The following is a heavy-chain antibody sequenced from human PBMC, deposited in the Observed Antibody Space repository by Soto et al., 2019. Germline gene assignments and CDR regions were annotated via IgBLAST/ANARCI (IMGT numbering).Heavy chain of an antibody. CDR2: ISSSSSTI. CDR3: ARGPQGGFPYYFDY. Sequence: GGSLRLSCAASGFTFSSYSMNWVRQAPGKGLEWVSYISSSSSTIYYADSVKGRFTISRDNAKNSLYLQMNSLRDEDTAVYYCARGPQGGFPYYFDYWGQGTLVTVSS. CDR1: GFTFSSYS. J-gene: IGHJ4*02. V-gene: IGHV3-48*02. D-gene: IGHD5-12*01.